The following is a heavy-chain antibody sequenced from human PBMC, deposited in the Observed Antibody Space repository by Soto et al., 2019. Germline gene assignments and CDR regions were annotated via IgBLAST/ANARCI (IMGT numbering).Heavy chain of an antibody. V-gene: IGHV4-39*01. Sequence: SETLSLTCTVSGGSISRSTYYWGWIRQPPGKGLEWIGSIYYSGSTYYKPSLKSRVTISVDTSKNQFSLKLSSVTAADTAVYYCARQVPAAIRLGWFDPWGQGTLVTVSS. CDR3: ARQVPAAIRLGWFDP. J-gene: IGHJ5*02. CDR1: GGSISRSTYY. D-gene: IGHD2-2*02. CDR2: IYYSGST.